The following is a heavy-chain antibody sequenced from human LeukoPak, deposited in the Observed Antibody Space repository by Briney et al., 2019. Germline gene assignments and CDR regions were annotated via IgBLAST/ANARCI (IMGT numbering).Heavy chain of an antibody. CDR2: IHSDGSST. CDR3: ARGPSGYHNT. Sequence: GGSLRLSCAASRFTFSTYWMHWVRQAPGKGLVWVSRIHSDGSSTSYADSVKGRFTISRDNAKNTLYLQMNSLRAEDTAVYYCARGPSGYHNTGGQGTLVTVSS. CDR1: RFTFSTYW. D-gene: IGHD5-12*01. V-gene: IGHV3-74*01. J-gene: IGHJ4*02.